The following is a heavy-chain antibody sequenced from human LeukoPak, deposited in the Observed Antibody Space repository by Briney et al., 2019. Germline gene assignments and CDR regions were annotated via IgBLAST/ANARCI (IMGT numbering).Heavy chain of an antibody. CDR2: ISSSSSYI. CDR3: ARSLTIYYDSSGYYHFDY. CDR1: GFTFSSYS. D-gene: IGHD3-22*01. Sequence: GGFLRLSCAASGFTFSSYSMNWVRQAPGKGLEWVSSISSSSSYIYYADSVKGRFTISRDNAKNSLYLQMNSLRAEDTAVYYCARSLTIYYDSSGYYHFDYWGQGTLVTVSS. V-gene: IGHV3-21*01. J-gene: IGHJ4*02.